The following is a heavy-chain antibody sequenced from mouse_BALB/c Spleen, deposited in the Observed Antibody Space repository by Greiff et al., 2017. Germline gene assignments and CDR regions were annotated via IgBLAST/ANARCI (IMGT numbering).Heavy chain of an antibody. Sequence: EVQGVESGGGLVKPGGSLKLSCAASGFTFSDYYMYWVRQTPEKRLEWVATISDGGSYTYYPDSVKGRFTISRDNAKNNLYLQMSSLKSEDTAMYYCARRGVYYGNYVYFDYWGQGTTLTVSS. CDR3: ARRGVYYGNYVYFDY. J-gene: IGHJ2*01. CDR2: ISDGGSYT. CDR1: GFTFSDYY. V-gene: IGHV5-4*02. D-gene: IGHD2-1*01.